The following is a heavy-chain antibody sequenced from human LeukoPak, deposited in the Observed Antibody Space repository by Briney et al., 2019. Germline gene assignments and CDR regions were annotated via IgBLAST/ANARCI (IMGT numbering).Heavy chain of an antibody. CDR1: GFTFSSYW. J-gene: IGHJ4*02. CDR2: IKQDGSEK. CDR3: VRDHLTGTTPTVDY. D-gene: IGHD1-1*01. Sequence: GGSLRLSCAASGFTFSSYWMSWVRQAPGKGLEWVANIKQDGSEKYYVDSVKGRFTISRDNAKNSLYLQMNSLRAEDTAVYYCVRDHLTGTTPTVDYWGQGTLVTVSS. V-gene: IGHV3-7*03.